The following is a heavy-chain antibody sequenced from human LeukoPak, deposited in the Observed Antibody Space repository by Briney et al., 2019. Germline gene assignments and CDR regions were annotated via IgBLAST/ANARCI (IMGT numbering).Heavy chain of an antibody. CDR3: ARRLEYSGSKGVFDY. Sequence: PGGSLRLSCAVSGFTVSSNYMTWVRQAPGEGVEWVSIIYSGGSTSYADSVKGRFTISRDSSKNTLYLQMNSLRAEDTALYYCARRLEYSGSKGVFDYWGQGTLVTVSS. J-gene: IGHJ4*02. D-gene: IGHD1-26*01. CDR1: GFTVSSNY. V-gene: IGHV3-66*01. CDR2: IYSGGST.